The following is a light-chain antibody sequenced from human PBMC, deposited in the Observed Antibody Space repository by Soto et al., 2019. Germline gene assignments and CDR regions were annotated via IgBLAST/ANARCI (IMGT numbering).Light chain of an antibody. J-gene: IGLJ2*01. CDR3: ATWDDRRSGVL. Sequence: QSVLTQPPSASGTPGQRVTISCSGSSSNIGNNYVHWYQQLRGTAPKLLIFKSNQRPSGVPDRFSGSTSGTSASLAISVLRSEDEADYYCATWDDRRSGVLFGGGTKLTVL. CDR1: SSNIGNNY. CDR2: KSN. V-gene: IGLV1-47*01.